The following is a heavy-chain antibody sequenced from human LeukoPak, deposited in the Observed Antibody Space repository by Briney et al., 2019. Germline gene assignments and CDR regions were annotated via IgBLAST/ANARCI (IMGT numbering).Heavy chain of an antibody. J-gene: IGHJ3*02. D-gene: IGHD3-10*01. CDR1: GFTFSDYY. CDR3: AKDHSSGYPNAFDI. CDR2: ISSSGSTI. Sequence: GGSLRLSCAASGFTFSDYYMSWIRQAPGKGLEWVSYISSSGSTIYYADSVKGRFTISRDNAKNSLYLQMNSLRAEDTAVYYCAKDHSSGYPNAFDIWGQGTVVTVSS. V-gene: IGHV3-11*01.